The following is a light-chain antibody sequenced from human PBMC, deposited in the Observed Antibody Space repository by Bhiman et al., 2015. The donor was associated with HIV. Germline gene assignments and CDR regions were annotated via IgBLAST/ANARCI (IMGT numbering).Light chain of an antibody. V-gene: IGLV3-27*01. Sequence: SYELTQPSSVSVSPGQTARITCSGDVLAKKYTRWFQQKPGQAPVLVIYKDSERPSGIPERFSGSSSGTTVTLTISGTQVLDEADYYCQAWDNTAGVFFGGGTKLTVL. CDR2: KDS. J-gene: IGLJ2*01. CDR3: QAWDNTAGVF. CDR1: VLAKKY.